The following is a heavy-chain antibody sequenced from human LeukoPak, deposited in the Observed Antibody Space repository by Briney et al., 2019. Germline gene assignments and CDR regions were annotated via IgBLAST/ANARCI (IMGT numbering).Heavy chain of an antibody. D-gene: IGHD6-19*01. CDR2: ISGSGGST. CDR1: GFTFSSYA. J-gene: IGHJ4*02. V-gene: IGHV3-23*01. CDR3: AKKSGYGSGWYPDYFDY. Sequence: GGSLRLSCAASGFTFSSYAMSWVRQAPGKGLEWVSAISGSGGSTYYADSVKGRFTISRDNSKNTLYLQMNSLRAEDTAVYYCAKKSGYGSGWYPDYFDYWGQGTLVTVSS.